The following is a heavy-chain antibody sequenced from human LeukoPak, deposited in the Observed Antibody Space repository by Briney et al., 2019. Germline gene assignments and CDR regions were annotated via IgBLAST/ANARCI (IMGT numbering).Heavy chain of an antibody. J-gene: IGHJ4*02. D-gene: IGHD3-22*01. V-gene: IGHV3-23*01. Sequence: GGSLRLSCAGSGFTFNRAAMSWVRQAPGKGLEWVSGISCSGGDTYYSDSVKGRFTISRDNAKTTVYLQMNSLRTEDTAEYYCAKEGRLTVAAVVVENYFDYWGQGTPVTGSA. CDR1: GFTFNRAA. CDR2: ISCSGGDT. CDR3: AKEGRLTVAAVVVENYFDY.